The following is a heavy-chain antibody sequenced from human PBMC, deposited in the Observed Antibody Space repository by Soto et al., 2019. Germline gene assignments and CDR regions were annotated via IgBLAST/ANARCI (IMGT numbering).Heavy chain of an antibody. CDR3: AGEPTYYSGMDV. D-gene: IGHD3-10*01. Sequence: EVQMVESGGGLVKPGGSLRLSCAASGFTFSTNSMNWVRQAPGKGLEWVSSISRSSTYIYYADSVKGRFTISRDNAKNSLYMQMNSLRAEDTAVYYCAGEPTYYSGMDVWGQGTTVTVSS. CDR1: GFTFSTNS. J-gene: IGHJ6*02. V-gene: IGHV3-21*01. CDR2: ISRSSTYI.